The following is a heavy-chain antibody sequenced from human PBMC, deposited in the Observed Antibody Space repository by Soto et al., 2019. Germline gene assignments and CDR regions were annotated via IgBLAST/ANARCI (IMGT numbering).Heavy chain of an antibody. CDR1: GYSFTSYW. V-gene: IGHV5-51*01. Sequence: GESLKISCKGSGYSFTSYWIGWVRQMPGKGLELMGIIYPGGSDTRYSPSFQGQVTISADKSISTAYLQWSSLKASDTAVYYCARTAAAGKYYYGMDVWGQETTVTVSS. CDR2: IYPGGSDT. J-gene: IGHJ6*02. CDR3: ARTAAAGKYYYGMDV. D-gene: IGHD6-13*01.